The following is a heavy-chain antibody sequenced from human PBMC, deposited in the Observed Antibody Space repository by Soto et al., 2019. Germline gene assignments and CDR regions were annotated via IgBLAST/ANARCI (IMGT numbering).Heavy chain of an antibody. D-gene: IGHD3-22*01. CDR3: AKDQARYFDSSGYHYAMDY. CDR2: ISYDGSNK. V-gene: IGHV3-30*18. CDR1: GYTFSSYG. Sequence: PGGSLRLSCAASGYTFSSYGIHWVRQAPGKGLEWVAVISYDGSNKYYADSVKGRFTVSRDNSKNTLYLQMNSLRAEDTAVYYCAKDQARYFDSSGYHYAMDYWGRGTLVTVSS. J-gene: IGHJ4*02.